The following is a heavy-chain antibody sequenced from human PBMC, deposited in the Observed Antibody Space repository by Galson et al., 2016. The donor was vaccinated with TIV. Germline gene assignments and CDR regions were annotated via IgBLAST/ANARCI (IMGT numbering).Heavy chain of an antibody. Sequence: SLRLSCAASGFSFRNYVMSWVRLAPGKGLEWVSSLSLSGAYTYYADSVKGRFTISRDNAKYTLFLKLNSLRAGDTAIYYCAKVGKSGDYSWDAFDVWGQGTVVTVSS. CDR2: LSLSGAYT. CDR1: GFSFRNYV. CDR3: AKVGKSGDYSWDAFDV. D-gene: IGHD1-26*01. J-gene: IGHJ3*01. V-gene: IGHV3-23*01.